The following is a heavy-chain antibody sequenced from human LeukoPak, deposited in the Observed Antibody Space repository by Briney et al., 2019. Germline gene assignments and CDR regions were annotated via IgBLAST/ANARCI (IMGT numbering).Heavy chain of an antibody. V-gene: IGHV3-66*01. CDR3: ARESNSGYYLSY. CDR1: GFTVSTNY. J-gene: IGHJ4*01. Sequence: GGSLRLSCAASGFTVSTNYMSWVRQAPGKGLEWVSVIYSGGRTYYADSVKGRFTISRDNSKNTLYLQMNSLRAEDTAVYYCARESNSGYYLSYWGQEPWSPSPQ. CDR2: IYSGGRT. D-gene: IGHD3-22*01.